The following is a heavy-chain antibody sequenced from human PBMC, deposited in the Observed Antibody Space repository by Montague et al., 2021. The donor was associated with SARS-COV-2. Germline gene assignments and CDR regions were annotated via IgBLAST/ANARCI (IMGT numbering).Heavy chain of an antibody. D-gene: IGHD1-1*01. V-gene: IGHV4-39*01. Sequence: SEPLSLTCTVSSGSISNDIYYWGWIRQPPGKGPEWIGGSRYGGTSYYNPSLKSRVTISIDTSKNQCSLKMTAVTAADTAVYFCARQDIQLRFDLWGRGTLVTVSS. CDR3: ARQDIQLRFDL. J-gene: IGHJ2*01. CDR1: SGSISNDIYY. CDR2: SRYGGTS.